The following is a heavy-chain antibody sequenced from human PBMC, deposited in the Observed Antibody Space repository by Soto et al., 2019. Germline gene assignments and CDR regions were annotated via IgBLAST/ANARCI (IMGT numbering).Heavy chain of an antibody. Sequence: GGSLRLSCAASGFTFSSYGMHWVRQAPGKGLEWVAVIWYDGSNKYYADSVKGRFTISRDNSKNTLYLQMNSLRAEDTAVYYCARAFYDYGDPFVWDYYYGMDVWGQGTTVTVSS. V-gene: IGHV3-33*01. J-gene: IGHJ6*02. CDR1: GFTFSSYG. CDR3: ARAFYDYGDPFVWDYYYGMDV. D-gene: IGHD4-17*01. CDR2: IWYDGSNK.